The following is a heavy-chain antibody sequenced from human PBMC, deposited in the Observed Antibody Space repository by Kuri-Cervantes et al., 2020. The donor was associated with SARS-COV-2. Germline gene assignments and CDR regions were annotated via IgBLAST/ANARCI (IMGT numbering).Heavy chain of an antibody. CDR2: IKQDGSEK. D-gene: IGHD2-15*01. V-gene: IGHV3-7*03. J-gene: IGHJ4*02. Sequence: GESLKISCAASGFTFSSYWMGWVRQAPGKGLEWVANIKQDGSEKYYVDSVKGRFTISRDNAKNSLYLQMKSLRAEDTAVYYCARDGDFWSGYSEGYCSGGSCYPGDWGQGTLVTVSS. CDR1: GFTFSSYW. CDR3: ARDGDFWSGYSEGYCSGGSCYPGD.